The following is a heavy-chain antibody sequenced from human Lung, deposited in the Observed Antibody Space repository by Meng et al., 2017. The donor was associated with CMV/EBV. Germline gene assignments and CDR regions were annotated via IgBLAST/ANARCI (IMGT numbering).Heavy chain of an antibody. J-gene: IGHJ6*02. CDR2: ISNSGAYI. V-gene: IGHV3-21*01. CDR1: GFTFSSYS. Sequence: GESLKISYAASGFTFSSYSMNWVRQAPGKGLEWVSSISNSGAYIYYADSVKGRFTISRDNAQNSLFLHMNSLRAEDSAVYYCARDVSPRSSAYFAIYYFYALDVWGQGXTVTVSS. CDR3: ARDVSPRSSAYFAIYYFYALDV. D-gene: IGHD2-21*01.